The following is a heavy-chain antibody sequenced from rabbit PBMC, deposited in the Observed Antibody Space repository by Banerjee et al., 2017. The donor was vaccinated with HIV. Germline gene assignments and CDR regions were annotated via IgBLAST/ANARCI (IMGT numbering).Heavy chain of an antibody. CDR2: IYTSSGST. Sequence: QEQLEESGGDLVKPGASLKLSCTASGFDFSSYGISWVRQAPGKGLEWIACIYTSSGSTWYASWAKGRFTISKTSSTTVTLQMTSLTAADTATYFCARDLGGVIGWNFNFWGPGTLVTVS. CDR3: ARDLGGVIGWNFNF. D-gene: IGHD1-1*01. J-gene: IGHJ4*01. CDR1: GFDFSSYG. V-gene: IGHV1S45*01.